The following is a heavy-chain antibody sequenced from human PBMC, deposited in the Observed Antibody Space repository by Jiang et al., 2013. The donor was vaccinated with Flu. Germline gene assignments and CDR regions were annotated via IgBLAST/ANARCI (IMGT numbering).Heavy chain of an antibody. CDR3: ARDSCNTATCSGIDH. CDR2: VYYNGIT. CDR1: GGSVGRGRYY. D-gene: IGHD2-15*01. J-gene: IGHJ4*02. V-gene: IGHV4-61*03. Sequence: LLKPSETLSLTCAVYGGSVGRGRYYWSWIRQSPGKGLEWIGYVYYNGITNYNPSLKSRVTISADTSRNDFSLKLSSVTAADTAVYYCARDSCNTATCSGIDHWGQGTLVTVSS.